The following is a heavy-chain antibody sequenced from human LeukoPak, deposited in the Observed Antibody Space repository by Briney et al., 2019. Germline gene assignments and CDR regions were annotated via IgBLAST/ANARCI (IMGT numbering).Heavy chain of an antibody. J-gene: IGHJ6*03. D-gene: IGHD1/OR15-1a*01. CDR1: GYTFTSYG. CDR3: ATGNDREQRDKPYYRDV. Sequence: ASVKVSCKASGYTFTSYGISWVRQAPGQGLEWMGWISAYNGNTNYAQKLQGRVTMTTDTSTDTAYMELSSLRSEDTAVYYCATGNDREQRDKPYYRDVGGKGPTVTVSS. V-gene: IGHV1-18*01. CDR2: ISAYNGNT.